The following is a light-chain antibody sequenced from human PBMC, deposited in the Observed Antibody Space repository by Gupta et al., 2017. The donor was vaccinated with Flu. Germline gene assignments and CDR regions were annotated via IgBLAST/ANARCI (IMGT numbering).Light chain of an antibody. J-gene: IGLJ1*01. V-gene: IGLV1-51*01. CDR2: DNS. CDR3: GAWDTSLSAGV. Sequence: QSVLTQPPSVSAAPGKKVTISCSGGNSNIGSNYVSWYQKIQGTAPKLLIYDNSERPSGIPGRFSGSKSGTSATLGITGLQTGDEGDYFCGAWDTSLSAGVFGTGTKVTVL. CDR1: NSNIGSNY.